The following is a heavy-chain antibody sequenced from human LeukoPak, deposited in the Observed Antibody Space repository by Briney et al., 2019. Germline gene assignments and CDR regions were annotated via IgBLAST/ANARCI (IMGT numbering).Heavy chain of an antibody. CDR2: IYYSGST. CDR3: GGGIRSIIMFGGVPKNYYGMDV. D-gene: IGHD3-16*01. J-gene: IGHJ6*02. CDR1: GGSISSYY. V-gene: IGHV4-59*01. Sequence: SETLSLTCTVSGGSISSYYWSWIRQPPGKGLEWIGYIYYSGSTNYNPSLKSRVTISVDTSKNQFSLKLSSVTAADTAVYYCGGGIRSIIMFGGVPKNYYGMDVWGQGTTVTVSS.